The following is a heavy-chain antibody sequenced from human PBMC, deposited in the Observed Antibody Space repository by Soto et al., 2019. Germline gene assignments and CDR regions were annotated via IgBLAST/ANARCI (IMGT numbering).Heavy chain of an antibody. CDR3: AHRRPTRRYLDY. V-gene: IGHV2-5*01. CDR2: IYWNDDK. J-gene: IGHJ4*02. CDR1: GFSLSTSGAG. Sequence: SGPTLVNPTQTLTLTCTFSGFSLSTSGAGVGWIRQPPGKALEWLALIYWNDDKRYSQSLKSRFTLTKDTSKTQVVLTITHIDPVDTATYYCAHRRPTRRYLDYWGQGTLVAVSS.